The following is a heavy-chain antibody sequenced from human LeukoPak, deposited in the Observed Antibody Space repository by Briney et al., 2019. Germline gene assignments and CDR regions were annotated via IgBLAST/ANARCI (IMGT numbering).Heavy chain of an antibody. CDR3: ARDFLQGVRGNTGGSFDY. V-gene: IGHV4-34*01. CDR2: IYSSGTT. J-gene: IGHJ4*02. Sequence: SETLSLTCAVYGGSFYGYYWDWIRLPPGKGLEWIGGIYSSGTTYYNPSLKSRVTMSVDTSKNQFSLKLSSVTAADAAVYYCARDFLQGVRGNTGGSFDYWGQGTLVTVSS. D-gene: IGHD3-16*01. CDR1: GGSFYGYY.